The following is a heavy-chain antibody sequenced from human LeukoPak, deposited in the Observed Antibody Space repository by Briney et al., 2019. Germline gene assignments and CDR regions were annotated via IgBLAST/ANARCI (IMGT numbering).Heavy chain of an antibody. CDR3: ARVAHTAMALCDY. V-gene: IGHV4-39*07. J-gene: IGHJ4*02. CDR1: GGSISSSSYY. D-gene: IGHD5-18*01. CDR2: NYYSGST. Sequence: SETLSLTCTVSGGSISSSSYYWGWIRQPPGKGLEWIGSNYYSGSTYYNPSLKSRVTISVDTSKNQFSLKLSSVTAADTAVYYCARVAHTAMALCDYWGQGTLVTVSS.